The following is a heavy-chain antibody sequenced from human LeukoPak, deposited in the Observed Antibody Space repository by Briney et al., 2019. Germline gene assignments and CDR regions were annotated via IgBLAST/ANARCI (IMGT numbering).Heavy chain of an antibody. Sequence: PSQTLSLTCTVSGGSISSGSYYWSWIRQPAGKGLEWIGSIYHSGSTYYNPSLKSRVTISVDTSKNQFSLKLSSVTAADTAVYYCARRVGRWFGERAYYYNYMDVWGKGTTVTISS. D-gene: IGHD3-10*01. J-gene: IGHJ6*03. V-gene: IGHV4-61*02. CDR2: IYHSGST. CDR3: ARRVGRWFGERAYYYNYMDV. CDR1: GGSISSGSYY.